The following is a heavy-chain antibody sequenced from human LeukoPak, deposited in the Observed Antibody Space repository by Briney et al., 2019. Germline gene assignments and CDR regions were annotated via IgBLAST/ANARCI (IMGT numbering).Heavy chain of an antibody. CDR2: ISSSSSTI. D-gene: IGHD1-26*01. V-gene: IGHV3-48*01. CDR1: GFTFSSYS. CDR3: AIVGATMLDY. J-gene: IGHJ4*02. Sequence: GGSLRLSCAASGFTFSSYSMNWVRQAPGKGLEWVSYISSSSSTIYYADSVKGRFTISRDNAKNSLYLQMNSLRAEDTAVYYCAIVGATMLDYWGQGTLVTVSS.